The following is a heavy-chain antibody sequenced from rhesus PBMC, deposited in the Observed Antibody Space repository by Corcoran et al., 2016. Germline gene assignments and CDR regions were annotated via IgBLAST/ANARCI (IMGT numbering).Heavy chain of an antibody. J-gene: IGHJ4*01. CDR1: GGSISSGYG. D-gene: IGHD2-2*01. CDR2: IFGKIGRT. Sequence: QLQLQESGPGLVKPSETLSLTCAVSGGSISSGYGWSWIRQPPGKGLEWIGNIFGKIGRTYYHPSLKSRVTISKDTSKTQFSLKRSSVTAADTAVYYCAGAHLGGTSTTCFDYWGQGVLVTVSS. CDR3: AGAHLGGTSTTCFDY. V-gene: IGHV4S7*01.